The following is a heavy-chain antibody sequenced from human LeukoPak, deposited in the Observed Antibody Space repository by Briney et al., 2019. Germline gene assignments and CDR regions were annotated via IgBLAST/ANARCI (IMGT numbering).Heavy chain of an antibody. CDR2: ISYDGSNK. Sequence: GGSLRLSCAASGFTFSSYAMHWVRQAPGKGLEWVAVISYDGSNKYYADSVKGRFTISRDNSKNTLYLQMNSLRAEDTAVYYCARDPWHSSSWYRYYYYYYMDVWGKGTTVTVSS. CDR1: GFTFSSYA. D-gene: IGHD6-13*01. V-gene: IGHV3-30*04. J-gene: IGHJ6*03. CDR3: ARDPWHSSSWYRYYYYYYMDV.